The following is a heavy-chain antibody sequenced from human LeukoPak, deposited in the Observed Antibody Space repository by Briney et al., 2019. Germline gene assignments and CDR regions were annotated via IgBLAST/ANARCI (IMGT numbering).Heavy chain of an antibody. D-gene: IGHD6-6*01. Sequence: PSDTLSLTCSVSGVSLSRYYGLWIRQPPGRGRVCCGYIYYCRNHNYTPSLKSRVTISVDTSKNQFSLQLSSVTAADTAVYYCARASRRRSSRFYFDYWGQGTLVTVSS. V-gene: IGHV4-59*07. CDR2: IYYCRNH. CDR1: GVSLSRYY. CDR3: ARASRRRSSRFYFDY. J-gene: IGHJ4*02.